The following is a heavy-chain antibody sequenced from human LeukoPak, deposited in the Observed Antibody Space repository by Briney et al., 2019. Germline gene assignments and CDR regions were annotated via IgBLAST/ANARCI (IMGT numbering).Heavy chain of an antibody. Sequence: SETLSLTCAVYGGSFNGYYWSWIRQPPGKGLEWIGEINHSGSTNYNPSLKSRVTISVDTSKNQFSLNLRSVTAADTAVYYCARRGSLTIFGVATTNWFDPWGQGTLVTASS. J-gene: IGHJ5*02. V-gene: IGHV4-34*01. D-gene: IGHD3-3*01. CDR2: INHSGST. CDR1: GGSFNGYY. CDR3: ARRGSLTIFGVATTNWFDP.